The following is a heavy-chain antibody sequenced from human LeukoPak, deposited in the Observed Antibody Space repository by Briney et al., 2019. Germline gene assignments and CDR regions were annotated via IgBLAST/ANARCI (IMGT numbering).Heavy chain of an antibody. D-gene: IGHD3-3*01. J-gene: IGHJ4*02. V-gene: IGHV3-53*01. CDR3: ATDLIYYDFWSGFH. CDR1: GFTFTTYP. Sequence: GGSLRLSCAASGFTFTTYPMSWVRQAPGKGLEWVSVIYSGGTTFYADSVKGRFTISRDNSQNTLHLQMNSLRVEDTAVYYCATDLIYYDFWSGFHWGQGTLVTVSS. CDR2: IYSGGTT.